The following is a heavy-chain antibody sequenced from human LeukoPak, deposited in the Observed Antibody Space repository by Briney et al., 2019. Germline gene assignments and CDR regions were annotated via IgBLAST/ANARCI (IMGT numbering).Heavy chain of an antibody. D-gene: IGHD3-22*01. J-gene: IGHJ4*02. CDR1: GFTVSSDF. CDR3: ARDSAGYYYDSSTLGY. Sequence: GGSLRLSCAASGFTVSSDFMIWVRQAPGKGLEWVAVIWYDGSNKYYADSVKGRFTISRDNSKNTLYLQMNSLRAEDTAVYYCARDSAGYYYDSSTLGYWGQGTLVTVSS. CDR2: IWYDGSNK. V-gene: IGHV3-33*08.